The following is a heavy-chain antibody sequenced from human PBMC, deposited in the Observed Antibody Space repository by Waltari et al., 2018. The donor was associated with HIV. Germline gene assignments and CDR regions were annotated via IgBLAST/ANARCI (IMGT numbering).Heavy chain of an antibody. D-gene: IGHD6-19*01. Sequence: QLQLQESGPGLGKPSKTLPLPCTVSGGSLSNSSYYWGWIPQPPGKGLEWIGRIYYSGSTYTNPSHKSRVTISVDTSKNQFSLKLSSVTAADTAVYYCARVQWLVPYYYYGMDVWGQGTTVTVSS. V-gene: IGHV4-39*07. CDR3: ARVQWLVPYYYYGMDV. CDR2: IYYSGST. J-gene: IGHJ6*02. CDR1: GGSLSNSSYY.